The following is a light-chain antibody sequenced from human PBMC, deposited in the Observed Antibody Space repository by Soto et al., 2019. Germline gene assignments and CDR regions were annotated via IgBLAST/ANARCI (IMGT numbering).Light chain of an antibody. CDR2: DAM. J-gene: IGKJ2*01. V-gene: IGKV3-11*01. Sequence: EIGLTQSPATLSLAPGEPVTLSCRASQSVSVYLAWYQQKPGQAPRLLIYDAMHRATGIPPRFSGSGSGTDFTLTIRSLEPEDFALYFCQQRSNWSPPYTFGQGTKLEIK. CDR1: QSVSVY. CDR3: QQRSNWSPPYT.